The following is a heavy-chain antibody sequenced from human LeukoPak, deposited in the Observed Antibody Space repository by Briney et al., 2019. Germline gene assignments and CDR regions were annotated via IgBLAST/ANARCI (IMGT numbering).Heavy chain of an antibody. CDR1: GYTFTSYD. Sequence: ASVKVSCKASGYTFTSYDINRVRQATGQGLEWMGWMNPNSGNTGYAQKFQGRVTMTRDTSTSTVYMELSSLRSDGTAVYYCARTAARRFDYWGQGTLVTVSS. J-gene: IGHJ4*02. V-gene: IGHV1-8*01. D-gene: IGHD6-6*01. CDR3: ARTAARRFDY. CDR2: MNPNSGNT.